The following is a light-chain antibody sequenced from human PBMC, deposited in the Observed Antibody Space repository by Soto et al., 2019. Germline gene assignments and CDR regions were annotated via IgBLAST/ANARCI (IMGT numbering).Light chain of an antibody. V-gene: IGKV1-39*01. CDR3: QQSYSTPLDT. CDR1: QGISSY. J-gene: IGKJ2*01. Sequence: DIQMTQSPSSLSASVGDRVTITCRASQGISSYLNWYQQKPGKAPKLLIYAASSVQSRVPSRFSGSGSGTDFTLTISSLQPEDFATYYCQQSYSTPLDTFGQGTKVEIK. CDR2: AAS.